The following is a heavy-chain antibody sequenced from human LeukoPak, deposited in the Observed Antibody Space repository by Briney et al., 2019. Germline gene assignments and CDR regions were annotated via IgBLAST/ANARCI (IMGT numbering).Heavy chain of an antibody. J-gene: IGHJ4*02. V-gene: IGHV4-59*01. D-gene: IGHD3-22*01. Sequence: SETLSLTCTVSGGSISSYYWSWIRQPPGKGLEWIGYMYYRGSTNFNPSLRSRVTMSLDTSKNQFSLKLSSVTAADTAVYYCARHVLFTNYYDNGFDYWGQGTLVTVSS. CDR1: GGSISSYY. CDR2: MYYRGST. CDR3: ARHVLFTNYYDNGFDY.